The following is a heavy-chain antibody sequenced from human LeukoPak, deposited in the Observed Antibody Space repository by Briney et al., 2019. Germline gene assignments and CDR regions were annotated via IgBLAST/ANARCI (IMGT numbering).Heavy chain of an antibody. D-gene: IGHD3-3*01. CDR2: IYSGGST. CDR1: GFTVSSNY. CDR3: ASSYYDFWTGFGY. Sequence: GGSLRLSCAASGFTVSSNYVSWVRQAPGKGLEWVSVIYSGGSTYYADSVKGRFTISRDNSKNTLYLQMNSLRAEDTAVYYCASSYYDFWTGFGYWGQGTLVTVSS. V-gene: IGHV3-66*02. J-gene: IGHJ4*02.